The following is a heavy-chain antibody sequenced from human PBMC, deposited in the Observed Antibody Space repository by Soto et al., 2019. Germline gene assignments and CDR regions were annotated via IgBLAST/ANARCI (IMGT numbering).Heavy chain of an antibody. CDR3: VRDVPWLVTLNAVYFQH. V-gene: IGHV1-18*01. CDR1: GYTFTRYG. CDR2: ISAYNGNT. Sequence: QVKLVQSGAEVKKPGASVKVSCKASGYTFTRYGISWVRKAPGQGLEWMGWISAYNGNTNYAQKLQGRDTMTTDTTTRTGYMELRSLRSDETAVYYCVRDVPWLVTLNAVYFQHWGPGNLVTLSS. J-gene: IGHJ1*01. D-gene: IGHD6-19*01.